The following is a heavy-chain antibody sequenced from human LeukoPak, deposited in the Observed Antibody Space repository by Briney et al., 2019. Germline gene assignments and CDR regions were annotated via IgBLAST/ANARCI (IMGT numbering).Heavy chain of an antibody. D-gene: IGHD3-9*01. CDR3: ARDDSNYDILTGYYSYAFDI. Sequence: GGSLRLSCAASGFTFSSYAMGWVRQAPGKGLEWVSVISGSGASTYYADSVKGRFTISRDNSKNTLYLQMNSLRAEDTAVYYCARDDSNYDILTGYYSYAFDIWGQGTMVTVSS. CDR2: ISGSGAST. CDR1: GFTFSSYA. V-gene: IGHV3-23*01. J-gene: IGHJ3*02.